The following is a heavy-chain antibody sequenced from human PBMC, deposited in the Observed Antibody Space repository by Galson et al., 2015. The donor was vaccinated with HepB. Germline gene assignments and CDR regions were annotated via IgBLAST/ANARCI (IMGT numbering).Heavy chain of an antibody. D-gene: IGHD3-10*01. CDR1: GFSFSSYT. J-gene: IGHJ4*02. CDR3: ARIFGELPNFDY. V-gene: IGHV3-21*01. CDR2: ISRSRNFI. Sequence: SLRLSCAASGFSFSSYTINWVRQAPGKGLEWVSSISRSRNFIYYVDSVKGRFTISRDNAKNSLYLQMNSLRAEDTAVYYCARIFGELPNFDYWGQGTLVTVSS.